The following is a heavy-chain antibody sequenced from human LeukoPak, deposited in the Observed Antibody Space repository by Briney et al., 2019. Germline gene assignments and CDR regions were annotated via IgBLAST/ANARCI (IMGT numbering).Heavy chain of an antibody. D-gene: IGHD2-15*01. Sequence: SETLSLTCTVSGGSICSNTYFWASIRQPPGRGLEWNATIYYSGNTYYTPTRNSRVTMTRDTSKNQSYLKVTSVTAADTAVYYCARLAYCNRGSCHHDYWGQGTLVTVSS. V-gene: IGHV4-39*01. J-gene: IGHJ4*02. CDR1: GGSICSNTYF. CDR2: IYYSGNT. CDR3: ARLAYCNRGSCHHDY.